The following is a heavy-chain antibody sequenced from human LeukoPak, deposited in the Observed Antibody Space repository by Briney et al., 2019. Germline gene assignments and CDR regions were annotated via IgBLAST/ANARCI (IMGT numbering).Heavy chain of an antibody. D-gene: IGHD3-10*01. CDR1: GYSFTSYW. J-gene: IGHJ4*02. CDR3: ARCTMVRGVPTFDY. CDR2: IYPGDSDT. Sequence: GESLKISCKGSGYSFTSYWIGWVRQMPGKGLEWMGIIYPGDSDTRYSPSFQGQVAFSADKSISTAYLQWSSLKASDTAMYYCARCTMVRGVPTFDYWGQGTLVTVSS. V-gene: IGHV5-51*01.